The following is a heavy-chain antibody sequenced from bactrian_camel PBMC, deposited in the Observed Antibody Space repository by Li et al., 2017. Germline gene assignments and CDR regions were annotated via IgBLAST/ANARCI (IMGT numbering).Heavy chain of an antibody. D-gene: IGHD4*01. V-gene: IGHV3S1*01. J-gene: IGHJ4*01. Sequence: VQLVESGGGSVQAGGSLRLSCEISGYTTTLRRSVGWFRQAPGKEREGIAAVSPGGVSSVYADSVKGRFTISRDNAKNTIYLQMNTLKPEDTAVYYCVRDLFNPPATSPAGVYWGQGTQVTVS. CDR2: VSPGGVSS. CDR1: GYTTTLRRS. CDR3: VRDLFNPPATSPAGVY.